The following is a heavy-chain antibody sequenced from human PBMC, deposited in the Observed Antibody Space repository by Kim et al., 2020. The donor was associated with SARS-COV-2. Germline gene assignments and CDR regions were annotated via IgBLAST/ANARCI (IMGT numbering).Heavy chain of an antibody. CDR2: IKQDGSEK. V-gene: IGHV3-7*01. Sequence: GGSLRLSCAASGFTFSSYWMSWVRQAPGKGLEWVANIKQDGSEKYYVDSVKGRFTISRDNAKNSLYLQMNSLRAEDTAVYYCARDRGRTGYSGGWYYYYYGMGVWGQGTPVTVSS. CDR1: GFTFSSYW. CDR3: ARDRGRTGYSGGWYYYYYGMGV. J-gene: IGHJ6*02. D-gene: IGHD6-19*01.